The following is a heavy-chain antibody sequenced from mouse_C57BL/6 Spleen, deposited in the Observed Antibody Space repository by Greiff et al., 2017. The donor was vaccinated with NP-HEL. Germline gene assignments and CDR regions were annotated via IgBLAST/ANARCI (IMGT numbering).Heavy chain of an antibody. D-gene: IGHD1-1*01. Sequence: VQLKQSGAELVKPGASVKLSCTASGFNIKDYYMHWVKQRTEQGLEWIGRVDPEGGETKYAPKFQGKATITADTSSNTAYLQLSSLTSEDTAVYYCARFPYYYGSSYWYFDVWGTGTTVTVSS. CDR1: GFNIKDYY. J-gene: IGHJ1*03. CDR2: VDPEGGET. V-gene: IGHV14-2*01. CDR3: ARFPYYYGSSYWYFDV.